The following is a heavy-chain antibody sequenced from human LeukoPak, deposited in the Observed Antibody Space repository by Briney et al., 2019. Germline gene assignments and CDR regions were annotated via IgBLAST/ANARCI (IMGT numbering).Heavy chain of an antibody. J-gene: IGHJ4*02. V-gene: IGHV3-21*01. D-gene: IGHD6-6*01. CDR1: GFTFSSYS. Sequence: GGSLRLSCAASGFTFSSYSMNWVRQAPGKGREWVSSISSSSSYIYYADSVKGRFTISRDNAKNSLYLQMNSLRAEDTAVYYCARDRYSSSFHYFDYWGQGTLVTVSS. CDR3: ARDRYSSSFHYFDY. CDR2: ISSSSSYI.